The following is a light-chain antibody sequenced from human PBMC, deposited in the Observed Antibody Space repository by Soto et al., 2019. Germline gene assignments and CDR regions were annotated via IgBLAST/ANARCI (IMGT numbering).Light chain of an antibody. Sequence: DIQMTHSPSTLSASVGDRVTITCRASQSISSWLAWYQQKPGKAPKLLIYKASSLESGVPSRFSGSGSGTEFTLTISSLQPDDFATYYCQQYTAIAWTFGQGTKVEVK. V-gene: IGKV1-5*03. CDR1: QSISSW. CDR2: KAS. CDR3: QQYTAIAWT. J-gene: IGKJ1*01.